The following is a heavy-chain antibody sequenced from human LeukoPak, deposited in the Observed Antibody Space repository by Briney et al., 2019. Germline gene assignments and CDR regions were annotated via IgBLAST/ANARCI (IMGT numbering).Heavy chain of an antibody. J-gene: IGHJ5*02. V-gene: IGHV1-3*01. CDR1: GYTFTSYA. CDR3: AGGYCSSTSCYAFSNWFDP. CDR2: XXXXXGNT. D-gene: IGHD2-2*01. Sequence: GASVKVSCKASGYTFTSYAMHWVRQAPGQRLEWXXXXXXXXGNTKYSQKFQGRVTITRDTSASTAYMELSSLRSEDTAVYYCAGGYCSSTSCYAFSNWFDPWGQGTLVTVSS.